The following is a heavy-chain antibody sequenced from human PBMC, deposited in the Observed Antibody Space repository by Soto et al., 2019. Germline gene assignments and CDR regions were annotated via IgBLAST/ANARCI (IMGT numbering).Heavy chain of an antibody. CDR1: GGSISSGDYY. Sequence: SETLSLTCTVSGGSISSGDYYWSWLRQPPGKGLEWIGYIYYSGSTYYNPSLKSRVTISVDTSKNQFSLKLSSVTAADTAVYYCAREATIAARLDSWGQGTRSPSPQ. CDR3: AREATIAARLDS. J-gene: IGHJ4*02. V-gene: IGHV4-30-4*01. CDR2: IYYSGST. D-gene: IGHD6-6*01.